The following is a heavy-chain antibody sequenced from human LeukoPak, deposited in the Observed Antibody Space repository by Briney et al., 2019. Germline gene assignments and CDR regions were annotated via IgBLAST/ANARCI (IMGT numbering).Heavy chain of an antibody. CDR2: IIPIFGTP. V-gene: IGHV1-69*06. D-gene: IGHD6-13*01. J-gene: IGHJ5*02. CDR3: ARGYSSTFNWFDP. CDR1: GGTFSSYA. Sequence: SVKVSCKASGGTFSSYAINWVRQAPGQGLEWVGGIIPIFGTPNYAQNFQGRVTITADNSTSTAYRELSSLRSEDTAVYYCARGYSSTFNWFDPWGQGTLVTVSS.